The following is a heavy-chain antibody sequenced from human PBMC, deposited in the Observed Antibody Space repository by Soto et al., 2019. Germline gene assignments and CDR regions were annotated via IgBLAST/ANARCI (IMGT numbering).Heavy chain of an antibody. V-gene: IGHV3-53*01. J-gene: IGHJ6*02. CDR1: GFAVSSNY. CDR3: ASGGEATNYYGMDV. D-gene: IGHD3-10*01. Sequence: EVQLVESGGGLIQHGGSLRLSCAASGFAVSSNYMTWVRQGPGKGLEWVSVIYTGGSTYYADSVKDRFTISRDTSKNTLYLQMNSLRAEDTAVYYCASGGEATNYYGMDVWGQGTTVTVSS. CDR2: IYTGGST.